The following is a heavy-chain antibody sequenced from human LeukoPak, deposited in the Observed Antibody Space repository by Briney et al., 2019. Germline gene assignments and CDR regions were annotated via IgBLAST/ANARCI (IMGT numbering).Heavy chain of an antibody. J-gene: IGHJ5*02. CDR2: ISWNSGSI. CDR3: AKDSRSIGVAWFDP. Sequence: GRSLRLSCAASGFTFDDYAMHWARQAPGKGLEWVSGISWNSGSIGYADSVKGRFTISRDNAKNSLYLQMNSLRAEDTALYYCAKDSRSIGVAWFDPWGQGTLVTVSS. V-gene: IGHV3-9*01. CDR1: GFTFDDYA. D-gene: IGHD2-15*01.